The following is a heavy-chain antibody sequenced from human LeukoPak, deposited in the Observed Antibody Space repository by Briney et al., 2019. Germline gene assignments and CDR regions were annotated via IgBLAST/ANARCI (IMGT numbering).Heavy chain of an antibody. CDR2: INHSGST. CDR1: GGSISSYY. V-gene: IGHV4-34*01. Sequence: SETLSLTCTVSGGSISSYYWSWIRQPPGKGLEWIGEINHSGSTNYNPSLKSRVTISVDTSKNQFSLKLSSVSAADTAAYYCASLVREGSYLTWGQGTLVTVSS. D-gene: IGHD3-10*01. CDR3: ASLVREGSYLT. J-gene: IGHJ5*02.